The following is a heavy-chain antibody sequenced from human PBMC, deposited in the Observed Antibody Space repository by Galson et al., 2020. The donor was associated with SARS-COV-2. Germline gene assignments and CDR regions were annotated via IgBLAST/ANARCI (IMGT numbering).Heavy chain of an antibody. CDR1: GFSFSRYG. CDR2: IRNDGSNK. J-gene: IGHJ4*02. Sequence: GESLKISCAASGFSFSRYGMHWVRQAPGKGLEWVAFIRNDGSNKYYADSVKGRFTISRDNSNNTLHVQMNSLRAEDTAVYYCAKEDEQGLVVFDYWGRGTLVTVSS. CDR3: AKEDEQGLVVFDY. D-gene: IGHD6-19*01. V-gene: IGHV3-30*02.